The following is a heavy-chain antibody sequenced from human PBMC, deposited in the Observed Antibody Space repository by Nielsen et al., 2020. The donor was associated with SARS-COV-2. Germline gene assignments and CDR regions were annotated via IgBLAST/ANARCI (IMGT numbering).Heavy chain of an antibody. D-gene: IGHD3-22*01. CDR1: GFTVSSNY. CDR3: ARSPVTMIVVVIPFLYFDL. V-gene: IGHV4-59*05. J-gene: IGHJ2*01. CDR2: IYYSGST. Sequence: ESLKISCAASGFTVSSNYMSWVRQAPGKGLEWIGSIYYSGSTYYNPSLKSRVTISVDTSKNQFSLKLSSVTAADTAVYYCARSPVTMIVVVIPFLYFDLWGRGTLVTVSS.